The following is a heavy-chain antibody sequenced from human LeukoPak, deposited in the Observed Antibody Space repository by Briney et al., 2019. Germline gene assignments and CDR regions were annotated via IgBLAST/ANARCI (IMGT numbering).Heavy chain of an antibody. D-gene: IGHD2-2*01. Sequence: ASVKVSCKASGYTFTSYYMHWVRQAPGQGLEWMGIINPSGGSTSYAQKFQGRVTMTRDMSTSTVYMELSSLRSEDTAVYYCARIYCSSTSCSYFDYWGQGTLVTVSS. V-gene: IGHV1-46*01. CDR1: GYTFTSYY. J-gene: IGHJ4*02. CDR2: INPSGGST. CDR3: ARIYCSSTSCSYFDY.